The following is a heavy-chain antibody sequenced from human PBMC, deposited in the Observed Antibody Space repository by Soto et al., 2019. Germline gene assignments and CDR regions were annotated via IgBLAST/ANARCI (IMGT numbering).Heavy chain of an antibody. CDR3: AHAVHRDYCSSTSCYEDY. V-gene: IGHV2-5*02. J-gene: IGHJ4*02. CDR2: IYWDDDK. D-gene: IGHD2-2*01. Sequence: SGPTLVNPTQTLTLTCTFSGFSLSTSGVGVGWIRQPPGKALEWLALIYWDDDKRYSPSLKSRLTITKDTSKNQVVLTMTNMDPVDTATYYCAHAVHRDYCSSTSCYEDYWGQGTLVTVSS. CDR1: GFSLSTSGVG.